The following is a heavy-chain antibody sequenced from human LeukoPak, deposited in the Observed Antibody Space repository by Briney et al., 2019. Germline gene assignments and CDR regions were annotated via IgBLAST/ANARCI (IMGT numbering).Heavy chain of an antibody. CDR3: AKELPQAYCGGDCYYPYYYYGMDV. D-gene: IGHD2-21*02. J-gene: IGHJ6*02. Sequence: GGSLRLSCAASGFTFSDYYMSWIRQAPGKGLEWVSYISSSGSTIYYADSVKGRFTISRDNSKNTLYLQMNSLRAEDTAVYYCAKELPQAYCGGDCYYPYYYYGMDVWGQGTTVTVSS. CDR1: GFTFSDYY. CDR2: ISSSGSTI. V-gene: IGHV3-11*01.